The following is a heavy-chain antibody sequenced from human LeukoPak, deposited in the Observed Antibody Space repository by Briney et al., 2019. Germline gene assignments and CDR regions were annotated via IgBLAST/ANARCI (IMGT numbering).Heavy chain of an antibody. CDR3: ARDRIVVVPAAMRGYYGMDV. J-gene: IGHJ6*04. Sequence: GGSLRLSCAASGFTFSSYSMNWVRQAPGKGLEWVSSISSSSSYIYYADSVKGRFTISRDNAKNSLYLQMYSLRAEDTAVYYCARDRIVVVPAAMRGYYGMDVWGKGTTVTVSS. CDR1: GFTFSSYS. D-gene: IGHD2-2*01. CDR2: ISSSSSYI. V-gene: IGHV3-21*01.